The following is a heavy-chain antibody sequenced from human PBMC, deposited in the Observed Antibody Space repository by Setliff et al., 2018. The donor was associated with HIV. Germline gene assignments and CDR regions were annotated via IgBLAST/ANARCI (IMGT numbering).Heavy chain of an antibody. CDR3: TRGRHSQTAGAIKFAF. CDR2: MNPNSSNS. D-gene: IGHD3-10*01. Sequence: ASVKVSCKTSGYTFINYDINWVRQATGQGLEWMGWMNPNSSNSGYAQNFQGRVTMTLDTSIGTAYMELSSLTSEDTAVYYCTRGRHSQTAGAIKFAFWGQGSLVTVSS. V-gene: IGHV1-8*02. CDR1: GYTFINYD. J-gene: IGHJ5*01.